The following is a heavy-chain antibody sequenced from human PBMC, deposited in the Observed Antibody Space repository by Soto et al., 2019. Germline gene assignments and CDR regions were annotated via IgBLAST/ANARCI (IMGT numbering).Heavy chain of an antibody. Sequence: GGSLRLSCAASGFTFSSYGMHWVRQAPGKGLEWVAVISYDGSNKYYADSVKGRFTISRDNSKNTLYLQMNSLRAEDTAVYYCAKRRVPGLLWFGELLILDGMDVWGQGTTVTVSS. CDR2: ISYDGSNK. CDR1: GFTFSSYG. V-gene: IGHV3-30*18. CDR3: AKRRVPGLLWFGELLILDGMDV. D-gene: IGHD3-10*01. J-gene: IGHJ6*02.